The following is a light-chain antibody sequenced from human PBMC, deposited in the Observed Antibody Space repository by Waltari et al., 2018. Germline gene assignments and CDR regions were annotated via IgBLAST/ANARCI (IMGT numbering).Light chain of an antibody. V-gene: IGLV4-69*01. J-gene: IGLJ3*02. CDR3: QTGGHGTWV. CDR2: VNRDG. CDR1: SGHSTNI. Sequence: QLVLTQSPSASASLGASVKLTCTLSSGHSTNIIAWLQQQPEKGPRYLMNVNRDGSSGAERYLTISSLQSEDEADYYCQTGGHGTWVFGGGTRLTVL.